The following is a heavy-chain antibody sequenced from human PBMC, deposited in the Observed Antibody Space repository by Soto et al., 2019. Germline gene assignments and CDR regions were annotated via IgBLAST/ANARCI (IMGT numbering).Heavy chain of an antibody. CDR1: GDSISSGDYY. V-gene: IGHV4-30-4*01. CDR3: ARHARRRYGDYDY. Sequence: QVHLRESGPGLVKPSQTLSLTCTVSGDSISSGDYYWTWIRQPPGKGLEWIGYIYYSGTTYRNPSLKSRVSISVDTSKNQLSLQLTSVTVADTAVYYCARHARRRYGDYDYWGQGTLVTVSS. J-gene: IGHJ4*02. D-gene: IGHD4-17*01. CDR2: IYYSGTT.